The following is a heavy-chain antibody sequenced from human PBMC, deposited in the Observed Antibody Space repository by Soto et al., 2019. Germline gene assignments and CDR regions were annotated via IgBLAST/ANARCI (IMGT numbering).Heavy chain of an antibody. CDR1: GFTFTSSA. Sequence: GASVKVSCKASGFTFTSSAVQWVRQARGQRLEWIGWIVVGSGNTNYAQKFQERVTITRDMSTSTAYMELSSLRSEDTAVYYCAADLQGGYYYDSINWGQGTLVTVSS. V-gene: IGHV1-58*01. J-gene: IGHJ4*02. D-gene: IGHD3-22*01. CDR3: AADLQGGYYYDSIN. CDR2: IVVGSGNT.